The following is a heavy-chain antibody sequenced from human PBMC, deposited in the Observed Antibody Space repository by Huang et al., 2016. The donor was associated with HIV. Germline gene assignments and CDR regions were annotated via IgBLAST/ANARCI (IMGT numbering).Heavy chain of an antibody. Sequence: QIQLMQSGPELKKPGASVKVSCKASGYTFTSYGLTWVRQAPGQGPEWMGWNSDASGDTEYAQKFQGRVTLTTDTSTNIAYMELRSLRSDDTAKYYCARDPKYHRIGYYRQRRGIDIWGQGTMVIVSS. CDR1: GYTFTSYG. J-gene: IGHJ3*02. CDR3: ARDPKYHRIGYYRQRRGIDI. V-gene: IGHV1-18*01. D-gene: IGHD3-22*01. CDR2: NSDASGDT.